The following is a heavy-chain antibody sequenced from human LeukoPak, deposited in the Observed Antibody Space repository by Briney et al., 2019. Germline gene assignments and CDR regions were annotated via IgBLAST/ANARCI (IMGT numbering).Heavy chain of an antibody. CDR3: ARRGFCGGDYYIEHYYYYMDV. CDR2: IIPIFGTA. Sequence: GASVKVSCKASGGTFSSYAISWVRQAPGQGLEWMGGIIPIFGTANYAQKFQGRVTITTDESTSTAYMELSSLRSEDTAVYYCARRGFCGGDYYIEHYYYYMDVWGKGTTVTVSS. J-gene: IGHJ6*03. D-gene: IGHD2-21*02. V-gene: IGHV1-69*05. CDR1: GGTFSSYA.